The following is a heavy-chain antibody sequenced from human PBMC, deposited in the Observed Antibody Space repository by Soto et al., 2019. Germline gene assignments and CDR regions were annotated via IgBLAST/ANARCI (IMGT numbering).Heavy chain of an antibody. CDR3: ARVWGHSSGYSGSRGAWFDP. Sequence: QVQLQESGPGLVKPSETLSLTCTVSGGSISSYYWSWIRQPPGKGLEWIGYIYYSGSTNYNPSLKSRVTISVDTSKNQFSLKLSSVTAADTAVYYCARVWGHSSGYSGSRGAWFDPWGQGTLVTVSS. CDR2: IYYSGST. D-gene: IGHD3-22*01. CDR1: GGSISSYY. J-gene: IGHJ5*02. V-gene: IGHV4-59*01.